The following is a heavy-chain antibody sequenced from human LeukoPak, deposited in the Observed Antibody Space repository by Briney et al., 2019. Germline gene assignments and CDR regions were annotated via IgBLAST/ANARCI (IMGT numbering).Heavy chain of an antibody. CDR1: GFSLTNFA. Sequence: GRSLRLSCAASGFSLTNFAMSWVRQASGKGLEWVSLIIGSSGDTFYADSVKGRFTISRDNSKNRLYLQMNSLRAEDTALYYCAKGAYDYIEMGYFDYWGQGTLVTVSS. V-gene: IGHV3-23*01. CDR2: IIGSSGDT. CDR3: AKGAYDYIEMGYFDY. J-gene: IGHJ4*02. D-gene: IGHD5-12*01.